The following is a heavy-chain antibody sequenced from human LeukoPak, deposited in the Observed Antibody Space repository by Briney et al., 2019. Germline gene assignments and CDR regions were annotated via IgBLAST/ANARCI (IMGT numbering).Heavy chain of an antibody. CDR1: GFTFSSYA. V-gene: IGHV3-30-3*01. CDR2: ISHDGSKK. Sequence: PGGSLRLSCAASGFTFSSYAVHWVRQAPGKGLEWVAVISHDGSKKYYADSVKGRFTISRDNSKNTLYLQMNSLRPGDTAVYFCAREGQQLVIDYWGQGTLVTVSS. J-gene: IGHJ4*02. D-gene: IGHD6-13*01. CDR3: AREGQQLVIDY.